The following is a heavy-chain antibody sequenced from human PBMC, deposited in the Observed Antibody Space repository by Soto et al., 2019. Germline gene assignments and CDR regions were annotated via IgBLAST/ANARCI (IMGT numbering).Heavy chain of an antibody. D-gene: IGHD6-13*01. CDR2: IKQDGSEK. Sequence: LRLSCAASGVTFSSYWMIWVRQAPGKGLEWVANIKQDGSEKYYVDSVKGRFTISRDNAKNSLYLQMNSLRAEDTAVYYCARLGSSSWAEYFQHWGQGTLVTVSS. CDR3: ARLGSSSWAEYFQH. CDR1: GVTFSSYW. J-gene: IGHJ1*01. V-gene: IGHV3-7*01.